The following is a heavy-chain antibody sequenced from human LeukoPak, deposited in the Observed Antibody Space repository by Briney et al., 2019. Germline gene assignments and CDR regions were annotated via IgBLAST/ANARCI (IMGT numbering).Heavy chain of an antibody. V-gene: IGHV3-23*01. Sequence: GGSLRLSCAASGFTFSSYAMSWVRQAPGKGLEWVSAISASGDDTYYTDSVKGRFAISRDNSRNTLFLQMSSLIAEDTAVYYCSRYCITASCQTLDSYYGMNVWGQGTTVTVSS. CDR1: GFTFSSYA. CDR2: ISASGDDT. CDR3: SRYCITASCQTLDSYYGMNV. J-gene: IGHJ6*02. D-gene: IGHD2-15*01.